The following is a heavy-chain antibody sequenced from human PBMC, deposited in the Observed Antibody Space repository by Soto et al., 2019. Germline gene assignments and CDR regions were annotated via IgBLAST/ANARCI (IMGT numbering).Heavy chain of an antibody. J-gene: IGHJ6*02. CDR3: AKDRKYYDFWSGPNYYYYGMDV. V-gene: IGHV3-30*18. CDR1: GFTFSSYG. CDR2: ISYDGSNK. Sequence: GGSLRLSCAASGFTFSSYGMHWVRQAPGKGLEWVAVISYDGSNKYYADSVKGRFTISRDNSKNTLYLQMNSLRAEDTAVYYCAKDRKYYDFWSGPNYYYYGMDVWGQGTTVTVSS. D-gene: IGHD3-3*01.